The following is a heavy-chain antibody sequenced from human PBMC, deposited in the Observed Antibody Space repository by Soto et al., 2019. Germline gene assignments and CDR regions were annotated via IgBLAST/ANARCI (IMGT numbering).Heavy chain of an antibody. CDR3: ARDGSARGHSEITSRFWSGYSTGPNWFDP. D-gene: IGHD3-3*01. J-gene: IGHJ5*02. Sequence: GASVKVSCKASGGTFSSYAISWVRQAPGQGLEWMGGIIPIFGTANYAQKFQGRVTITADESTSTAYMELSSLRSEDTAVYYCARDGSARGHSEITSRFWSGYSTGPNWFDPWGQGTLVTAPQ. V-gene: IGHV1-69*13. CDR2: IIPIFGTA. CDR1: GGTFSSYA.